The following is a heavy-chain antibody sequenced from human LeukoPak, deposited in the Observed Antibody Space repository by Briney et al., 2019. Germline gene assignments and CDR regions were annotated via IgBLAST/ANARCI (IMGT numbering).Heavy chain of an antibody. CDR1: GFTFSSYG. Sequence: GGSLRLSCAASGFTFSSYGMHWVRQAPGKGLEWVSFIRCGGSNKYYADSVKGRFTISRDNAKNTLYLQMNSLRAEDMAVYYCAKDSAAKDKNCYALDNWGQGTLVTVSS. J-gene: IGHJ4*03. D-gene: IGHD3-16*01. CDR2: IRCGGSNK. V-gene: IGHV3-30*02. CDR3: AKDSAAKDKNCYALDN.